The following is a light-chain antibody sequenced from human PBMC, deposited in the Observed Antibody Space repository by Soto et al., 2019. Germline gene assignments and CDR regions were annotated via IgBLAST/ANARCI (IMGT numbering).Light chain of an antibody. J-gene: IGLJ2*01. Sequence: QSVLTQPPSVSAAPGQKVTISCSGSSSNIGNNFVSWYQQLPGTAPRLLIYDNNNRPSGIPDRFSGSQSGTSATLAITGLQTGGEADYFCGTWDSSLSVVIFGGGTKLTVL. CDR1: SSNIGNNF. V-gene: IGLV1-51*01. CDR2: DNN. CDR3: GTWDSSLSVVI.